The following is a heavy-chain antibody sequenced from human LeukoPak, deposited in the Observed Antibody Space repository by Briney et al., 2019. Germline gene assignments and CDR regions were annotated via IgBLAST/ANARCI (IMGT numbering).Heavy chain of an antibody. Sequence: SVKVSCKPSGGTFSSYAISWVRQAPGQGLEWMGGIIPIFGTANYAQKFQGRVTITTDESTSTAYMELSSLRSEDTAVYYCASTNWNYVYFDYWGQGTLVTVSS. J-gene: IGHJ4*02. CDR3: ASTNWNYVYFDY. CDR1: GGTFSSYA. D-gene: IGHD1-7*01. CDR2: IIPIFGTA. V-gene: IGHV1-69*05.